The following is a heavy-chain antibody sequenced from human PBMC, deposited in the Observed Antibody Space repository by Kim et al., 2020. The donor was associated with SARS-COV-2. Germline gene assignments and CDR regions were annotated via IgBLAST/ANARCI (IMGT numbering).Heavy chain of an antibody. V-gene: IGHV4-39*01. CDR2: IYYSGST. CDR3: ARHNMGYCSGGSCFTYYYCMDV. Sequence: SETLSLTCTVSGGSISSSSYYWGWIRQPPGKGLEWIGSIYYSGSTYYNPSLKSRVTISVDTSKNQFSLKLSSVTAADTAVYYCARHNMGYCSGGSCFTYYYCMDVWGQGTTVTVSS. CDR1: GGSISSSSYY. J-gene: IGHJ6*02. D-gene: IGHD2-15*01.